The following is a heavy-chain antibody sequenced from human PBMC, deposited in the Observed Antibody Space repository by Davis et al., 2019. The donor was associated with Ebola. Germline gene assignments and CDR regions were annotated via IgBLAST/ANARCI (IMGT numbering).Heavy chain of an antibody. Sequence: PGGSLRLSCAASGFTFSSYGMHWVRQAPGKGLEWVAVISYDGSNKYYADSVKGRFTISRDNSKNTLYLQMNSLRAEGTAVYYCARQPSIAALSSIDYWGQGTLVTVSS. CDR2: ISYDGSNK. D-gene: IGHD6-6*01. CDR3: ARQPSIAALSSIDY. J-gene: IGHJ4*02. V-gene: IGHV3-30*19. CDR1: GFTFSSYG.